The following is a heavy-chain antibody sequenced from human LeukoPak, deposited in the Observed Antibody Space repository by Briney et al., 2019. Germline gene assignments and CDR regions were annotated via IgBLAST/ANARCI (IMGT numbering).Heavy chain of an antibody. J-gene: IGHJ4*02. Sequence: GGSLRLSCAASGFTVSTNYMSWVRQAPGKGLEWVSAISGSGGSTYYADSVKGRFTISRDNSKNTLYLQMNSLRAEDTAVYYCAKYLGTMIVVDYFDYWGQGTLVTVSS. V-gene: IGHV3-23*01. CDR3: AKYLGTMIVVDYFDY. CDR2: ISGSGGST. CDR1: GFTVSTNY. D-gene: IGHD3-22*01.